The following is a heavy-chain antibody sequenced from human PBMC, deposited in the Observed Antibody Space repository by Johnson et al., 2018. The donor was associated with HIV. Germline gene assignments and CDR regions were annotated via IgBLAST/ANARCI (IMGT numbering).Heavy chain of an antibody. CDR2: IKQGGSEK. V-gene: IGHV3-7*01. CDR3: ARDLLGMDDAFDI. CDR1: GFTFSSYW. J-gene: IGHJ3*02. D-gene: IGHD7-27*01. Sequence: VQLVESGGGVVQPGKSLRLSCAASGFTFSSYWMSWVRQAPGKGLEWVANIKQGGSEKYYVDSVKGRFTISRDNAKNSLYLQMNSLRAEDTAVYYCARDLLGMDDAFDIWGQGTMVTVSS.